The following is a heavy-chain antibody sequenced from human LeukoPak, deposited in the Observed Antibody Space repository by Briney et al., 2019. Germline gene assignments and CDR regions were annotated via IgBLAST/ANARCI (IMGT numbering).Heavy chain of an antibody. CDR1: GFTFSSYG. V-gene: IGHV3-30*02. CDR3: AKDRGYSSSSGYYYMDV. Sequence: PGGSLRLSCAASGFTFSSYGMHWVRQAPGKGLGWVAFIRYDGSNKYYADSVKGRFTISRDNSKNTLYLQMNSLRAEDTAVYYCAKDRGYSSSSGYYYMDVWGKGTTVTVSS. CDR2: IRYDGSNK. D-gene: IGHD6-6*01. J-gene: IGHJ6*03.